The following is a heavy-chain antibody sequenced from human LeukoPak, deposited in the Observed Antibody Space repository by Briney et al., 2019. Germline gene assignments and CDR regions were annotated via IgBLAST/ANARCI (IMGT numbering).Heavy chain of an antibody. CDR1: GFTFSSYG. Sequence: GGSLRLSCAASGFTFSSYGMHWVRQAPGKGLEWVAVISYDGSNKYYADSVKGRFTISRDNSKNTLYLQMNSLRAEDTAVYYCAKETPRGFGELSHYLDYWGQGTLVTVSS. J-gene: IGHJ4*02. CDR3: AKETPRGFGELSHYLDY. V-gene: IGHV3-30*18. D-gene: IGHD3-10*01. CDR2: ISYDGSNK.